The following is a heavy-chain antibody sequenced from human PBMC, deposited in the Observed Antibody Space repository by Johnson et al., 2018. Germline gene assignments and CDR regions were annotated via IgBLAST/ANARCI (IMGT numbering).Heavy chain of an antibody. Sequence: VQLVQSGGGLVQPGGSLRLSCAASGFTFSSYAMSWVRQAPGKGLEWVSAISGSGGSTDDADSVKGRFTISRDNSKNTLYLQMRSLRDEDTAVYLCANWDRRYDAFDIWGQGTMVTVSS. CDR3: ANWDRRYDAFDI. CDR2: ISGSGGST. V-gene: IGHV3-23*04. D-gene: IGHD1-26*01. J-gene: IGHJ3*02. CDR1: GFTFSSYA.